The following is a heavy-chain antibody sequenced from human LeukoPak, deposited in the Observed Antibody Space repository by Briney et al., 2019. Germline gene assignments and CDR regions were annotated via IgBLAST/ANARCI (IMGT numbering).Heavy chain of an antibody. J-gene: IGHJ4*02. D-gene: IGHD3-22*01. CDR2: ISSSSSYI. CDR1: GFTFSNYN. Sequence: SGGSLRLSCVASGFTFSNYNMNWVRQAPGKGLEWVSFISSSSSYIYYADSVKGRFTISRDNAKKSLYLQMNSLRAEDTAVYYYARGRYDSRIFDYWGQGTLVTVSS. CDR3: ARGRYDSRIFDY. V-gene: IGHV3-21*01.